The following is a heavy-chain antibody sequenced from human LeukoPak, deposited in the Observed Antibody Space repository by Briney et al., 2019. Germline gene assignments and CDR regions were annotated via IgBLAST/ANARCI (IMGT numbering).Heavy chain of an antibody. V-gene: IGHV3-23*01. CDR2: ISGSGDST. CDR1: GFTFSSYG. J-gene: IGHJ4*02. Sequence: GGSLRLSCAASGFTFSSYGMSWVRQAPGKGLEWVSAISGSGDSTFYADSAKGRFTISRDNSKNTLYLQMNSLRAEDTAVYYCAKTERDIVVVPDAIFDFWGQGTLVTVSS. CDR3: AKTERDIVVVPDAIFDF. D-gene: IGHD2-2*01.